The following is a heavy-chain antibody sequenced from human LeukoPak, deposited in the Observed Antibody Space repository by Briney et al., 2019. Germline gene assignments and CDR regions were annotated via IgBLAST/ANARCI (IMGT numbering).Heavy chain of an antibody. D-gene: IGHD6-13*01. CDR3: AKVEYTTSWYGVGSLDY. Sequence: GGSLRLSYAASGFTFSSYAMHWVRQAPGKGLEWVAFIRYDGSNKYYADSVKGRYTISRDNSKDTLYLQMNSLRAEDTAVYYCAKVEYTTSWYGVGSLDYWGQGTLVTVSS. J-gene: IGHJ4*02. CDR2: IRYDGSNK. V-gene: IGHV3-30*02. CDR1: GFTFSSYA.